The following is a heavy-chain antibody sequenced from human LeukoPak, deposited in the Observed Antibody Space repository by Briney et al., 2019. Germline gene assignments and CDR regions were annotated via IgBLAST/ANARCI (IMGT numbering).Heavy chain of an antibody. V-gene: IGHV3-30*02. CDR2: IRYDGSTK. CDR3: AQLISVAGDFDY. CDR1: GFPFLSYG. D-gene: IGHD6-19*01. J-gene: IGHJ4*02. Sequence: GGAPRLSFSASGFPFLSYGMPWGRPAPRQGVGGVAFIRYDGSTKYYADSVKGRFTISRDNSKNTLYLQMNSLRAEDTAVYYCAQLISVAGDFDYWGQGTLVTVSS.